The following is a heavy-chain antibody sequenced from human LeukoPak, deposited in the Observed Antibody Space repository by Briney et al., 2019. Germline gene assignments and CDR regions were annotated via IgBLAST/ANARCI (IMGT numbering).Heavy chain of an antibody. CDR1: GXSFSGYY. V-gene: IGHV4-34*01. Sequence: PSETLSLTCAVYGXSFSGYYWSWIRQPPGKGLEWIGEINHSGSTNYNPSLKSRVTISVDTSKNQFSLKLSSVTAADTAVYYCARVRGYSYFMDYWGQGTLVTVSS. CDR3: ARVRGYSYFMDY. D-gene: IGHD5-18*01. J-gene: IGHJ4*02. CDR2: INHSGST.